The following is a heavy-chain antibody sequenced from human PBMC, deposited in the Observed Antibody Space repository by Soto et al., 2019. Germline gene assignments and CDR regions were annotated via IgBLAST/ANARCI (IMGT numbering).Heavy chain of an antibody. CDR1: GDSISSSRW. V-gene: IGHV4-4*02. J-gene: IGHJ6*02. D-gene: IGHD3-10*01. CDR3: ARDHYYGSGSYYIPGGMDV. Sequence: SETLSLTCDVSGDSISSSRWWTWVRQPPGKGLELIGEIFHSGNTNYNPSLKSRVTISVDTSKNQFSLKLSSVTAADTAVYYCARDHYYGSGSYYIPGGMDVWGQGTTVTVSS. CDR2: IFHSGNT.